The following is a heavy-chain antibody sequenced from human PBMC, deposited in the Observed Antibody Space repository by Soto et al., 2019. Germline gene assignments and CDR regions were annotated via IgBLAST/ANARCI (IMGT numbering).Heavy chain of an antibody. D-gene: IGHD1-26*01. Sequence: QVQLVQSGAEVKKPGSSVKVSCKASGGTFSSYAISWVRQAPGQGLEWMGGIIPIFGTANYAQKFQGRVTITADDSTSTAYMELSSLRSEDTAVYYCARDPSAYSGRPNWFDPWGQGTLVTVSS. CDR2: IIPIFGTA. CDR3: ARDPSAYSGRPNWFDP. CDR1: GGTFSSYA. V-gene: IGHV1-69*01. J-gene: IGHJ5*02.